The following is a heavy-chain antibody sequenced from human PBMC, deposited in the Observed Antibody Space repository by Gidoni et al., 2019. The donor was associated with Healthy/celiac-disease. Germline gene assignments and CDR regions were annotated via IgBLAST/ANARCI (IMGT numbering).Heavy chain of an antibody. D-gene: IGHD5-12*01. CDR2: ISSSSSYI. CDR3: AREGRDGYNLDY. V-gene: IGHV3-21*01. J-gene: IGHJ4*02. Sequence: EVQLVESGGGLVKPGGSLRLSCAASGFTFSSYSRNWVRQAPGKGLEWVSSISSSSSYIYYADSVKGRFTISRDNAKNSLYLQMNSLRAEDTAVYYCAREGRDGYNLDYWGQGTLVTVSS. CDR1: GFTFSSYS.